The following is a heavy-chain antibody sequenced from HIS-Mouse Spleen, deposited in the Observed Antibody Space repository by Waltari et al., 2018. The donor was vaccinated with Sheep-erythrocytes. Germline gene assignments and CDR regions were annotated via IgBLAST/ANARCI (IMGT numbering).Heavy chain of an antibody. D-gene: IGHD1-26*01. CDR3: ARANSGSYDDAFDI. J-gene: IGHJ3*02. CDR1: GFTFSSYD. Sequence: EVQLVESGGGLVQPGGSLRLSCAASGFTFSSYDMHWVRQATGKGLEWVSAIGTAGYPYYPGSVKGRFTISRENAKNSLYLQMNSLRAGDTAVYYCARANSGSYDDAFDIWGQGTMVTVSS. V-gene: IGHV3-13*05. CDR2: IGTAGYP.